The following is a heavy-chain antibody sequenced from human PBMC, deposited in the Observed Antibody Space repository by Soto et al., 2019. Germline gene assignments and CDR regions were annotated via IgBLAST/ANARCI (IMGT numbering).Heavy chain of an antibody. D-gene: IGHD5-12*01. J-gene: IGHJ6*02. CDR1: GFIVSTYA. Sequence: ESGGGVVQPGRSLRLSCAASGFIVSTYALHWVRQAPGKGLQWVAVILYDGSNKYYADSVKGRFTISRDISKNTVYLQMNTLRTEDTALFYCARDATTMDVWGQGTTVTVSS. CDR2: ILYDGSNK. CDR3: ARDATTMDV. V-gene: IGHV3-30-3*01.